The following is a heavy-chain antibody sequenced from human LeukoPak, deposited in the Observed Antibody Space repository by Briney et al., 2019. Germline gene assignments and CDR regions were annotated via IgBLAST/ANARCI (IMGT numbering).Heavy chain of an antibody. J-gene: IGHJ3*01. CDR1: GGSISSANHF. Sequence: PSETLSLTCTVSGGSISSANHFWSWVRQSPGEGLEWIGYIHYDGRAHYNPSLKSRVSMSLDMSKNQFSLSLSSVTAADTAIYYCAMEVITPGDSDGFDLWGQGTMVSVSS. V-gene: IGHV4-30-4*08. CDR3: AMEVITPGDSDGFDL. D-gene: IGHD1-1*01. CDR2: IHYDGRA.